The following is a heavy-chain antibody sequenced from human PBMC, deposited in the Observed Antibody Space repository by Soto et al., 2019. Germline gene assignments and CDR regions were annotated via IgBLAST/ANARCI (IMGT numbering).Heavy chain of an antibody. CDR2: INHSGST. CDR3: ARTYYDFWSGSRFDH. D-gene: IGHD3-3*01. CDR1: GGSFSGYY. J-gene: IGHJ4*02. V-gene: IGHV4-34*01. Sequence: SETLSLTCAVYGGSFSGYYWSWIRQPPGKGLEWIGEINHSGSTNYNPSLKSRVTISVDTSKNQFSLKLSSVTAADTAVYYCARTYYDFWSGSRFDHWGQGTLVTVS.